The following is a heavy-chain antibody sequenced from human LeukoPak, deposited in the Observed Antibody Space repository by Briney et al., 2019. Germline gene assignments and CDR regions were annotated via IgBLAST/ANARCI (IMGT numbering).Heavy chain of an antibody. CDR1: GGSITSGDYY. D-gene: IGHD3-22*01. J-gene: IGHJ4*02. V-gene: IGHV4-30-4*01. Sequence: SETLSLTCTVSGGSITSGDYYWSWIRQPPGKGLEWIGYIYHSGSTYYNPSLKSRVTISVDTSKNQFSLKLSSVTAADTAVYYCARVRGVDDSSGYYHYYFDYWGQGTLVTVSS. CDR2: IYHSGST. CDR3: ARVRGVDDSSGYYHYYFDY.